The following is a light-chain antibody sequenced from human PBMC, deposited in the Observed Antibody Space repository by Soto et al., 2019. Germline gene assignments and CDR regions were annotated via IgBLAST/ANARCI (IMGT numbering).Light chain of an antibody. J-gene: IGLJ1*01. CDR1: SSDVGGYNY. Sequence: QSALTQPPSASGSPGQSVTLSCTGSSSDVGGYNYVSWYQQHPGKAPKLVIYEVRKRPPGVPDRFSGSKSGNTASLTVSGFQAEDEADYYCSSYTGTNNFGVFGPGTKVTVL. CDR3: SSYTGTNNFGV. V-gene: IGLV2-8*01. CDR2: EVR.